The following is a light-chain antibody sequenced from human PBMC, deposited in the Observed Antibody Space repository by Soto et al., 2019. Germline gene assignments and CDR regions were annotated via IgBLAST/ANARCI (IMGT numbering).Light chain of an antibody. CDR2: ENN. V-gene: IGLV1-51*02. CDR3: GTWDSSSSWV. J-gene: IGLJ3*02. Sequence: QSVLTQPPSVSAAPGQTVTISCSGSSSNIGNNYVSWYQQLPGTAPKLLIYENNKRPSGIPDRFSGSKSGTSATLGITGLQTGDEADYYCGTWDSSSSWVFGGGTKLTVL. CDR1: SSNIGNNY.